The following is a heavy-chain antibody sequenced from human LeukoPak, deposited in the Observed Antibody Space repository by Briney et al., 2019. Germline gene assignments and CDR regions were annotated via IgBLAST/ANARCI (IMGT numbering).Heavy chain of an antibody. V-gene: IGHV3-30*18. D-gene: IGHD3-9*01. CDR3: AKDAHDILTGYNSQYFDY. Sequence: PGGSLRLSCAASGFTFSSYGMHWVRQAPGKGLEWVAVISYDGSNKYYADSVKGRFTISRDNSKNTLYLQMNSLRAEDTAVYYCAKDAHDILTGYNSQYFDYWGHGTLVTVSS. J-gene: IGHJ4*01. CDR2: ISYDGSNK. CDR1: GFTFSSYG.